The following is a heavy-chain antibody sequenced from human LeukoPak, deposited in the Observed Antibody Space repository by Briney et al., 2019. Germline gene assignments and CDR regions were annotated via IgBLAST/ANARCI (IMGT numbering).Heavy chain of an antibody. J-gene: IGHJ4*02. V-gene: IGHV4-30-2*01. CDR3: ARGAITIFGVIIGRAFDY. Sequence: PSETLSLTRAVSGGSISGGGYSWSWIRQPPGKGLEWIGEINHSGSTNYNPSLKSRVTISVDTSKNQFSLKLGSVTAADTAVYYCARGAITIFGVIIGRAFDYWGQGTLVTVSS. CDR1: GGSISGGGYS. CDR2: INHSGST. D-gene: IGHD3-3*01.